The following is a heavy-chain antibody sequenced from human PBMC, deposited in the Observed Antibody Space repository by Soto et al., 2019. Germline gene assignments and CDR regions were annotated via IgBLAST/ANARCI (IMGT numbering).Heavy chain of an antibody. V-gene: IGHV1-69*01. D-gene: IGHD2-2*02. Sequence: QVQLVQSGAEVKKPGSSVKVSCKASGGTFSSYAISWVRQAPGQGLEWMGGIIPIFGTANYAQKFQGRVTITAEESTSTAYMELSSLRSEDTAVYYCARMLGYCSSTSCYTRYYYGMDVWGQGTTVTVSS. CDR2: IIPIFGTA. J-gene: IGHJ6*02. CDR1: GGTFSSYA. CDR3: ARMLGYCSSTSCYTRYYYGMDV.